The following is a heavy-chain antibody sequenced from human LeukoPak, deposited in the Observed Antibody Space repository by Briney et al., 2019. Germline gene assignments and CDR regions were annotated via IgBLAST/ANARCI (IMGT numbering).Heavy chain of an antibody. J-gene: IGHJ6*03. Sequence: GESLRLSCAASGFTFSSYGMHWVRQAPGKGLEWVAVIWHDGSNKYYADSVKGRFTISRDNSKNTLYLQMNSLRAEDTAVYYCATGYYYMDVWGKGTTVTVSS. CDR1: GFTFSSYG. CDR2: IWHDGSNK. V-gene: IGHV3-33*01. CDR3: ATGYYYMDV.